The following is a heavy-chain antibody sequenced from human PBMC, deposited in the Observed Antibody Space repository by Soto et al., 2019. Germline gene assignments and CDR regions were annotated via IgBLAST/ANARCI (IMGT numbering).Heavy chain of an antibody. D-gene: IGHD4-17*01. J-gene: IGHJ4*02. V-gene: IGHV3-23*01. CDR2: ISGSGGST. Sequence: GGSLRLSCAASGFTFSIYAVSWVRQAPGKGLEWVSAISGSGGSTYYADSVKGRFTISRDNSKNTLYLQMNSLRAEDTAVYYCAKDLYGGYYYCDYWRQGTLVTVSS. CDR3: AKDLYGGYYYCDY. CDR1: GFTFSIYA.